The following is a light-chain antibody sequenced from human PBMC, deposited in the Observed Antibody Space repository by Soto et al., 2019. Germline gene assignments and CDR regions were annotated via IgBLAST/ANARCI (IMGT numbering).Light chain of an antibody. Sequence: QSVLTQPPSVSAAPGQKVTISCSGSSSDIGNNYVSWYQHLPGTAPKLLIYENNKRPSGIPDRFSGSKSGTSATLGITGRQTGDEADYYCGTWDSSLSADVFGTGTKLTVL. CDR3: GTWDSSLSADV. J-gene: IGLJ1*01. CDR2: ENN. CDR1: SSDIGNNY. V-gene: IGLV1-51*02.